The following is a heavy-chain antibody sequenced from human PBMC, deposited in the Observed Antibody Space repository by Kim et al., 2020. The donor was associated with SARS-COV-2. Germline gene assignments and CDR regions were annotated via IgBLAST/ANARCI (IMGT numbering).Heavy chain of an antibody. CDR1: GYTFTSYA. CDR3: ARDPKKTTAPYYYGSGSFNP. Sequence: ASVKVSCKASGYTFTSYAMNWVLQAPGQGLEWMGWINTNTGNPTYAQGFTGRFVFSLDTSVSTAYLQISSLKAEDTAVYYCARDPKKTTAPYYYGSGSFNPWGQGTLVTVSS. CDR2: INTNTGNP. J-gene: IGHJ5*02. V-gene: IGHV7-4-1*02. D-gene: IGHD3-10*01.